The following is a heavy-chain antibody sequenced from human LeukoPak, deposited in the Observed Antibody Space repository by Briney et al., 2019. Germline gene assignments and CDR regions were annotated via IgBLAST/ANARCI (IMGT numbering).Heavy chain of an antibody. CDR1: GFTFSSYA. CDR2: ISGSGGST. CDR3: AKGVLRFLEWLRRTDDAFDI. V-gene: IGHV3-23*01. Sequence: GGSLRLSCAASGFTFSSYAMSWVRQAPGKGLEWVSAISGSGGSTYYADSVEGRFTISRDNSKNTLYLQMNSLRAEDTAVYYCAKGVLRFLEWLRRTDDAFDIWGQGTMVTVSS. D-gene: IGHD3-3*01. J-gene: IGHJ3*02.